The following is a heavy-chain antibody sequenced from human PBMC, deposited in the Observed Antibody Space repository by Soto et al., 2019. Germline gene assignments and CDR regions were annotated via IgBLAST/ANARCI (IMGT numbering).Heavy chain of an antibody. J-gene: IGHJ5*02. CDR3: ARQYCSGGSCYPTWFDP. V-gene: IGHV1-69*12. CDR1: GGTFSSYA. Sequence: QVQLVQSGAEVKKPGSSVKVSCKASGGTFSSYAISWVRQAPGQGLEWMGGIIPIFGTANYAQKFHGRVTITADESTSTAYMELSSLRSEDTAAYYCARQYCSGGSCYPTWFDPWGQGTLVTVSS. D-gene: IGHD2-15*01. CDR2: IIPIFGTA.